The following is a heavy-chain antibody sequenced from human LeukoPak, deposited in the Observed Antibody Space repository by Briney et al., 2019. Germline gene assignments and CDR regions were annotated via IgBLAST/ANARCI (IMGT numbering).Heavy chain of an antibody. Sequence: PSETLSLTCTVSGGSISSSSYYWGWIRQPPGKGLEWIGSIYYSGSTYYNPSLKSRVTISVDTSKNHFSLKLSSVTAADTAVYYCARDLYYYGSGSYHYFDYWGQGTLVTVSS. J-gene: IGHJ4*02. CDR1: GGSISSSSYY. CDR3: ARDLYYYGSGSYHYFDY. CDR2: IYYSGST. D-gene: IGHD3-10*01. V-gene: IGHV4-39*07.